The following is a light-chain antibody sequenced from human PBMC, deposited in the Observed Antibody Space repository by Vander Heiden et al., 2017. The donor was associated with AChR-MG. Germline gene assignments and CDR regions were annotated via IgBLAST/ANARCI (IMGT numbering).Light chain of an antibody. CDR3: VLYMGGGISV. Sequence: QTVVTQEPSFSVSPGGTVTPTCGLSSGSVSTSYYPSWYQQTPGQAPRTLIYSTSTRSSGVPDRFSGSILGNKAALTITGAQADDECDYYCVLYMGGGISVFGGGTKLTVL. V-gene: IGLV8-61*01. CDR1: SGSVSTSYY. J-gene: IGLJ3*02. CDR2: STS.